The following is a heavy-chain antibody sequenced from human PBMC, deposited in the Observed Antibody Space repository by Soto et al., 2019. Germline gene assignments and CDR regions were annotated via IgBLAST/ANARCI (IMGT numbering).Heavy chain of an antibody. CDR3: ARTGPYYYDSSGNWGMDV. CDR2: INHSGST. Sequence: PSETLSLTCAVYGGSFSGYYWSWIRQPPGKGLEWIGEINHSGSTNYNPSLKSRVTISVDTSKNQFSLKLSSVTAADTAVYYCARTGPYYYDSSGNWGMDVWGQGTTVTVSS. J-gene: IGHJ6*02. V-gene: IGHV4-34*01. D-gene: IGHD3-22*01. CDR1: GGSFSGYY.